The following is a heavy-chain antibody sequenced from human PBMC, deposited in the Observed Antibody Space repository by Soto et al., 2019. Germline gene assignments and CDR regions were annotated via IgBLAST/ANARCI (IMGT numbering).Heavy chain of an antibody. J-gene: IGHJ4*02. CDR2: VSHDGRNT. Sequence: VQLVESGGGVVQPGRSLRLSCAASGFTFSDYAMHWVRQAPGKGLEWVAVVSHDGRNTHYADSVKGRFTISRDSSKKPVSLEMTSLRAEDTAVYYCAKGGGQWLVTSDLNYWGQGALVTVSS. CDR1: GFTFSDYA. V-gene: IGHV3-30*18. CDR3: AKGGGQWLVTSDLNY. D-gene: IGHD6-19*01.